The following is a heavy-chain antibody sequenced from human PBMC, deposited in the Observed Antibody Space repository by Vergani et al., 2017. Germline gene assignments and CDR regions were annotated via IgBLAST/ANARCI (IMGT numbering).Heavy chain of an antibody. CDR1: GFTFSSYG. CDR2: ISYDGSNK. D-gene: IGHD3-22*01. CDR3: TTAPHYYDISG. Sequence: QVQLVESGGGVVQPGRSLRLSCAASGFTFSSYGMHWVRPAPGKGLEWVAVISYDGSNKYYADSVKGRFTISRDNSKNTLYLQMNSLKTEDTAVYYCTTAPHYYDISGWGQGTMVTVSS. J-gene: IGHJ3*01. V-gene: IGHV3-30*03.